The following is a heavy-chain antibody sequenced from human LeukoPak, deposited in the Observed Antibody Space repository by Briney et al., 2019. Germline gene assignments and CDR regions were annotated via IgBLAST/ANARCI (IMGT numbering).Heavy chain of an antibody. CDR2: IKQDGSKK. D-gene: IGHD6-13*01. Sequence: PGGPLRLSCAASDFSFGDYWMTWVRQAPGRGLAWVANIKQDGSKKYYGDSVKGRFTISRDNAKNLLYLQLNNLRGEDTAVYYCARVNPLLAPGTFDIWGQGTMVVVSS. CDR3: ARVNPLLAPGTFDI. CDR1: DFSFGDYW. V-gene: IGHV3-7*01. J-gene: IGHJ3*02.